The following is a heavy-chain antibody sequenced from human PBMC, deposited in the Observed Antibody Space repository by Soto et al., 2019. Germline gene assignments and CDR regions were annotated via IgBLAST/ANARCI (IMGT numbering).Heavy chain of an antibody. Sequence: SETLSLTCTVSGGSISSGGYYWSWIRQHPGRGLEWIGYIYYSGSTYYNPSLKSRVTISVDTSKNQFSLKLSSVTAADTAVYYCARHRFLEWLLYGEFDPWGQGTMVTVYS. D-gene: IGHD3-3*01. V-gene: IGHV4-31*03. CDR3: ARHRFLEWLLYGEFDP. CDR1: GGSISSGGYY. J-gene: IGHJ5*02. CDR2: IYYSGST.